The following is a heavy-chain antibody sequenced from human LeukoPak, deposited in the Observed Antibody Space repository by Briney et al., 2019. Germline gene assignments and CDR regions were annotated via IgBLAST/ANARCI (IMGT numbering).Heavy chain of an antibody. V-gene: IGHV4-38-2*02. CDR2: IYHSGST. J-gene: IGHJ4*02. Sequence: SETLPLTCTVSGYSISSGYYWGWIRQPPGKGLEWIGSIYHSGSTYYNPSLKSRVTISVDTSKNQFSLKLSSVTAADTAVYYCARLGNYYDSSGYRKNLYYFDYWGQGTLVTVSS. D-gene: IGHD3-22*01. CDR3: ARLGNYYDSSGYRKNLYYFDY. CDR1: GYSISSGYY.